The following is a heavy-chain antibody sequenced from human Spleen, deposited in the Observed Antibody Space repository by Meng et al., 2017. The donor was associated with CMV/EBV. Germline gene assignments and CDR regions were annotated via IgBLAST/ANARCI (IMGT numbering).Heavy chain of an antibody. CDR1: GFSFTANY. Sequence: GESLKISCAASGFSFTANYMTWVRRAPGKGLEWVSYISTSGGSIYYADSVKGRFTISRDNAKNSLYLQMNSLRGEDTAVYYCARDGGYCSSTSCNYYYGMDVWGQGTTVTVSS. CDR2: ISTSGGSI. J-gene: IGHJ6*02. V-gene: IGHV3-11*01. D-gene: IGHD2-2*01. CDR3: ARDGGYCSSTSCNYYYGMDV.